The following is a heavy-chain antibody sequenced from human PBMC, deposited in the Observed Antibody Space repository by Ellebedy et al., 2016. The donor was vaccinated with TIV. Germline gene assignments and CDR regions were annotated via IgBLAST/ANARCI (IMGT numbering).Heavy chain of an antibody. CDR3: ARVYCSGATCPAAFDI. D-gene: IGHD2-15*01. CDR2: IGSDGIGT. CDR1: GFTFSSYA. Sequence: GASLKISCAASGFTFSSYAMNWVRQVPGEGLVWVSRIGSDGIGTSYADSVKGRFTISRDNAKNTLFLQMNSLRAEDTALYYCARVYCSGATCPAAFDIWGQGTMVTVSS. V-gene: IGHV3-74*01. J-gene: IGHJ3*02.